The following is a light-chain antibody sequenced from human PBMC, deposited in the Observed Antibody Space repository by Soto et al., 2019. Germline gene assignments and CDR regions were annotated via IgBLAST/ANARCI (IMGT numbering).Light chain of an antibody. CDR2: GVS. CDR3: QQYNNWPRT. Sequence: EIVMTQSPATLYVSPGERATLSCRASQSVSSKLAWFQQKPGQAPSLLIYGVSTRATGVPVRFSGSGSGTECTLTVNSLQSEDFAVYYCQQYNNWPRTFGQGTKLEI. CDR1: QSVSSK. V-gene: IGKV3-15*01. J-gene: IGKJ2*02.